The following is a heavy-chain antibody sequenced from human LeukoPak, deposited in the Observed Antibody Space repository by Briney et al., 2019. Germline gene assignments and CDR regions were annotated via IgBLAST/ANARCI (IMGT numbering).Heavy chain of an antibody. CDR3: ARGGYRNYGGRVFDF. V-gene: IGHV3-30-3*01. D-gene: IGHD5-18*01. Sequence: GGSLRLSCAASGFTFSSYAMHWVRQAPGKGLEWVAVISYDGSNKYYADSVKGRFTISRDNSKNTLYLQMNSLRAEDTAMYYCARGGYRNYGGRVFDFWGQGTLVTVSS. CDR2: ISYDGSNK. J-gene: IGHJ4*02. CDR1: GFTFSSYA.